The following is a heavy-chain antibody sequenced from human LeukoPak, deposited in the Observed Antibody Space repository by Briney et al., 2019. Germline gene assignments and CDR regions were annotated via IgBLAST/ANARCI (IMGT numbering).Heavy chain of an antibody. J-gene: IGHJ6*02. D-gene: IGHD2-2*01. CDR2: ITSSSTI. CDR1: GFTFSSYA. V-gene: IGHV3-48*01. CDR3: ARSSTRPKGMDV. Sequence: QPGGSLRLSCAASGFTFSSYAMSWVRQAPGKGLEWVSHITSSSTIYYADSVKGRFTISRDNSKNTLYLQMNSLRAEDTAVYYCARSSTRPKGMDVWGQGTTVTVSS.